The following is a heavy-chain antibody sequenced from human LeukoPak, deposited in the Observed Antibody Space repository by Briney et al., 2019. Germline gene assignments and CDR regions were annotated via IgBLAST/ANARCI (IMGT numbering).Heavy chain of an antibody. CDR3: ARRICSSTSCYTGQFDS. Sequence: SETLSLTCAVSGYSISSGYYWGWIRQPPGKGLEWIGSIYHSGSTYYNPSLKSRVTISVDTSKNQFSLKLSSGTAADTAVYYCARRICSSTSCYTGQFDSWGQGTLVTVSS. V-gene: IGHV4-38-2*01. CDR2: IYHSGST. J-gene: IGHJ4*02. D-gene: IGHD2-2*02. CDR1: GYSISSGYY.